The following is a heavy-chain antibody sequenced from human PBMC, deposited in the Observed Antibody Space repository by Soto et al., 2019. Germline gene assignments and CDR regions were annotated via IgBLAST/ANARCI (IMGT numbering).Heavy chain of an antibody. Sequence: SVKVSCKASGGTFNNYTITWVRQAPGEGLEWMGGSIPIFGTANYAQKFQGRVTISVDESTSTAYMELSSLRSEDTAVYYCARGRGYSGDDHYYYFDMDVWGQGTTVTVSS. V-gene: IGHV1-69*13. CDR2: SIPIFGTA. D-gene: IGHD5-12*01. CDR3: ARGRGYSGDDHYYYFDMDV. J-gene: IGHJ6*02. CDR1: GGTFNNYT.